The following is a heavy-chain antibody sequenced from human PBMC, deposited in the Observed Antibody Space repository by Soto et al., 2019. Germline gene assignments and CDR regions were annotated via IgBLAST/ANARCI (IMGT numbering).Heavy chain of an antibody. Sequence: GGSLRLSCAASGFTFSRYGMHWVRQAPGKGLEWVAVISDDGSDKYDADSVKGRFTISRDNSKNTLYLQMNSLTVEDTAVYYCAKDLHPRTLDSWGQGTLVTVSS. V-gene: IGHV3-30*18. CDR2: ISDDGSDK. J-gene: IGHJ4*02. CDR3: AKDLHPRTLDS. CDR1: GFTFSRYG.